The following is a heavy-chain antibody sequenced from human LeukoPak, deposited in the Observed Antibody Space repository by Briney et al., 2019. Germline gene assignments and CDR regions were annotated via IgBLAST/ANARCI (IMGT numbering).Heavy chain of an antibody. CDR3: ARSFAGGSGYSYFDY. CDR2: IYYSGST. V-gene: IGHV4-59*08. Sequence: PSETLSLTCTVSGGSISSYYWSWLQQPPGKGLEWIGYIYYSGSTNYNPSLESRVTISLDTSKNQFSLKLSSVTAADTAVYYCARSFAGGSGYSYFDYWGQGILVTVSS. CDR1: GGSISSYY. D-gene: IGHD3-3*01. J-gene: IGHJ4*02.